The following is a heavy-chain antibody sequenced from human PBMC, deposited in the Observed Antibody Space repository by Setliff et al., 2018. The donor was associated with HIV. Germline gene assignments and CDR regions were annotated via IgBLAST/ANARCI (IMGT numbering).Heavy chain of an antibody. D-gene: IGHD6-6*01. Sequence: ASVKVSCKSSGYTFTDYFIHWVRQAPGQGLEWMGWISPYDGARRVSQTSRGRVTMTTDTSVNTAYVELTGLTSADTAVYYCARQLSNSFDYWGQGTLVTVSS. CDR3: ARQLSNSFDY. CDR1: GYTFTDYF. V-gene: IGHV1-2*02. J-gene: IGHJ4*02. CDR2: ISPYDGAR.